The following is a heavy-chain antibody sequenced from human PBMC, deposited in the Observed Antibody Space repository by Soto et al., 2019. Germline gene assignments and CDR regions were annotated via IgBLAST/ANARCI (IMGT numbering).Heavy chain of an antibody. CDR2: IAYDGSNK. J-gene: IGHJ5*02. Sequence: QVQLVESGGGVVQPGRSLRLSCAASGFTFSSYGMHWVRQAPGKGLEWVAVIAYDGSNKYYADSVKGRFTISRDNSKNTLYLQMNSLRAEDTAVYYCAKDQGRDGYHYVKWFDPWGQGTMVTVSS. CDR1: GFTFSSYG. CDR3: AKDQGRDGYHYVKWFDP. D-gene: IGHD5-12*01. V-gene: IGHV3-30*18.